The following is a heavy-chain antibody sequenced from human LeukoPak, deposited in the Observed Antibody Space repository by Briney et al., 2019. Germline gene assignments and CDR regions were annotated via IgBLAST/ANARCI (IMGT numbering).Heavy chain of an antibody. CDR1: GFTFSDYY. J-gene: IGHJ5*02. CDR3: ARDRWGPPGFPLQFDP. V-gene: IGHV3-11*04. D-gene: IGHD3-16*01. CDR2: ISSSGSTT. Sequence: GGSLRLSCAPSGFTFSDYYMSWIRQAPGTGLEWGSYISSSGSTTYYADSVKGRFTISRDNAKNSLYLQMNSLRAEDTAVYYCARDRWGPPGFPLQFDPWGQGTLVTVSS.